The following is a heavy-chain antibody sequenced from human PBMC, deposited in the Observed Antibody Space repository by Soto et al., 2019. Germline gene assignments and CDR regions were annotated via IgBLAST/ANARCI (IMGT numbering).Heavy chain of an antibody. D-gene: IGHD3-3*02. CDR2: VYYGGAIFYSGNI. J-gene: IGHJ3*02. Sequence: PSETLSLTCTVSGDSISSSNSHWGWTRQPPGKGLEYIGSVYYGGAIFYSGNIYYNPSLKSRVTISADTSKNQFSLRLSSVTAADTGVYYCVRYDRINMKPYSPEGFHIWGQGTMVTVSS. CDR3: VRYDRINMKPYSPEGFHI. CDR1: GDSISSSNSH. V-gene: IGHV4-39*01.